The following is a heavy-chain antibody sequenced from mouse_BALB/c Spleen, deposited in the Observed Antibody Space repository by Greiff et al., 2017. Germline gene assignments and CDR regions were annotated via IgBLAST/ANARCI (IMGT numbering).Heavy chain of an antibody. CDR3: ARHYYDPFAY. D-gene: IGHD1-1*01. Sequence: EVQGVESGGGLVKPGGSLKLSCAASGFAFSSYDMSWVRQTPEKRLEWVAYISSGGGSTYYPDTVKGRFTISRDNAKNTLYLQMSSLKSEDTAMYYCARHYYDPFAYWGQGTLVTVSA. V-gene: IGHV5-12-1*01. CDR1: GFAFSSYD. J-gene: IGHJ3*01. CDR2: ISSGGGST.